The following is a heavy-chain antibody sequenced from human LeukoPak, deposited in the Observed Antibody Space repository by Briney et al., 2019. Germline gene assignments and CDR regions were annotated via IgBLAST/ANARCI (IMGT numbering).Heavy chain of an antibody. CDR1: GGSISSYY. CDR2: IYYSGST. D-gene: IGHD6-13*01. Sequence: SETLSLTCTVSGGSISSYYWSWIRQPPGKGLEWIGYIYYSGSTNYNPSLMSRVTISVDTSKNQFSLKLSSVTAADTAVYYCARDIAAAENWFDPWGQGTLVTVSS. CDR3: ARDIAAAENWFDP. J-gene: IGHJ5*02. V-gene: IGHV4-59*12.